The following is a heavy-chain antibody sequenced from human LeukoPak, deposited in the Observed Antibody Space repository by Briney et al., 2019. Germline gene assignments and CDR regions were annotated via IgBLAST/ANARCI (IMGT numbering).Heavy chain of an antibody. D-gene: IGHD6-13*01. CDR3: AREITAAGNYFDY. CDR2: ISHSGGST. Sequence: GGSLRLSCAASGFTFGTYCMSWVRQAPGKGLEWVSSISHSGGSTHYADSVKGRFTISRDNSKNTLYLQMNSLRAEDTALYYCAREITAAGNYFDYWGQGTPVTVSS. V-gene: IGHV3-23*01. CDR1: GFTFGTYC. J-gene: IGHJ4*02.